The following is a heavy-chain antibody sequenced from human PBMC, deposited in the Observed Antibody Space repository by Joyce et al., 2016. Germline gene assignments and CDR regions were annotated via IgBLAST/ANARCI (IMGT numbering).Heavy chain of an antibody. CDR2: ISASSGTI. CDR1: GCSFNTYS. CDR3: ARVGRTGYTCDY. Sequence: EVQLVESGGGLVQPGGSLRLSCAASGCSFNTYSINWVRQAPGKGLEWLSYISASSGTIYYAASVKGRFTSARDNAKNSVYLQMNSLRDEDTAVYYCARVGRTGYTCDYWGQGTLVIVSS. J-gene: IGHJ4*02. D-gene: IGHD5-24*01. V-gene: IGHV3-48*02.